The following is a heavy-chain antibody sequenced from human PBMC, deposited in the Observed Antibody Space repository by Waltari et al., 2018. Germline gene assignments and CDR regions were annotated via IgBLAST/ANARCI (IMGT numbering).Heavy chain of an antibody. Sequence: QVQLQESGPGLVKHSETLSLTCAVSGYSISRGYYWGWIRQPPGKGLEWIGSIYHSGSTYYNPSLKSRVTISVDTSKNQFSLKLSSVTAADTAVYYCARIKGREVYFDYWGQGTLVTVSS. CDR2: IYHSGST. CDR1: GYSISRGYY. J-gene: IGHJ4*02. D-gene: IGHD1-26*01. V-gene: IGHV4-38-2*01. CDR3: ARIKGREVYFDY.